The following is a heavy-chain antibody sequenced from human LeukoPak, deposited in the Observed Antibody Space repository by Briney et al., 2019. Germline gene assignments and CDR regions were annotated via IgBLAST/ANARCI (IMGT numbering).Heavy chain of an antibody. V-gene: IGHV1-2*02. CDR2: INPNSGGT. J-gene: IGHJ3*02. D-gene: IGHD3-10*01. CDR3: ARPMVGGVIHAFDI. CDR1: GYTFTGYY. Sequence: GASVKVSCKASGYTFTGYYMHWVRQAPGQGLEWMGWINPNSGGTNYAQKFQGRVTMTRDTSISTAYMELSRLRSDDTAVYYCARPMVGGVIHAFDIWGQGTMVTVSS.